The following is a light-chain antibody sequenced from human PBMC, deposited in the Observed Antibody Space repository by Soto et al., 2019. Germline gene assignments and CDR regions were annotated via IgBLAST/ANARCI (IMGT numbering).Light chain of an antibody. V-gene: IGKV3-20*01. J-gene: IGKJ2*01. Sequence: EIVLTQSPGTQSLSPGERATLSCRASQSVSSSYLAWYQQKPGQAPRLLIYGASSRATGIPDRFSGSGSGTDFTLTISRLEPEDFAVYYCQHYGRSPYTFGQGTKLEIK. CDR1: QSVSSSY. CDR3: QHYGRSPYT. CDR2: GAS.